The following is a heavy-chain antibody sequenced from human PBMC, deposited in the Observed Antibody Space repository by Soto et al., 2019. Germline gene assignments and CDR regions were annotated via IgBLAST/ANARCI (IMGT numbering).Heavy chain of an antibody. V-gene: IGHV1-18*01. Sequence: ASVKFSCNASRYTFISYGISWVRQAPGQVLECMVWISTYNGNTNYXXKLQGRVXXTTHTSTRTAXMEPRXLRSDDTAVYYCAGGFRAAATRWWFDPXX. CDR2: ISTYNGNT. CDR3: AGGFRAAATRWWFDP. CDR1: RYTFISYG. J-gene: IGHJ5*02. D-gene: IGHD2-15*01.